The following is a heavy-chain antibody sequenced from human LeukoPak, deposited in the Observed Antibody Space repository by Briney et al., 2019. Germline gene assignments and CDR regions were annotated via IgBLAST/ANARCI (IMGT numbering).Heavy chain of an antibody. D-gene: IGHD3-22*01. Sequence: ASVKVSCKASGYTFTSYGVSWVRQAPGQVLEWMGWINSNNGKTNYVQKLQGRVTMTTDTSTSTAYMELRSLRSDDTAVYYCARVTTDSSGCYQREAEYWGQGTLVTVSS. CDR2: INSNNGKT. CDR3: ARVTTDSSGCYQREAEY. CDR1: GYTFTSYG. V-gene: IGHV1-18*01. J-gene: IGHJ4*02.